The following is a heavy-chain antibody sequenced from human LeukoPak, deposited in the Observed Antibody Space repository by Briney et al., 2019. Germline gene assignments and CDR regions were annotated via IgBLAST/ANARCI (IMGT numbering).Heavy chain of an antibody. Sequence: GGSLRLSCAASGFTFSSYDMHWVRQAPGKGLECVAVISNDGSDKYYADSVKGRFTISRDNSKNTLYLQMHSLRDEATALYYCARDGGYSRGWTYGAGDYWGQGTLVTVSS. CDR2: ISNDGSDK. CDR1: GFTFSSYD. V-gene: IGHV3-30*04. J-gene: IGHJ4*02. D-gene: IGHD6-19*01. CDR3: ARDGGYSRGWTYGAGDY.